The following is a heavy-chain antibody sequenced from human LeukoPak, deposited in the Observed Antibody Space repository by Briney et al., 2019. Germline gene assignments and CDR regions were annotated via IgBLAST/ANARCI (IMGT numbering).Heavy chain of an antibody. J-gene: IGHJ4*02. CDR3: ARDPMGY. CDR2: INPSGGST. Sequence: ASVKVSCKASRYTFTSYYMHWVRQAPGQRLEWMGIINPSGGSTSYAQKFQGRVNMTRETSTSTVYMELRSLRSEDTAVYYCARDPMGYWGQGTLVTVSS. V-gene: IGHV1-46*01. CDR1: RYTFTSYY.